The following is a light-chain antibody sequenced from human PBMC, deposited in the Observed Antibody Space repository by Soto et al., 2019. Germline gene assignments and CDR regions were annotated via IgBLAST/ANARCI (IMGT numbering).Light chain of an antibody. CDR1: SGSVSTSYY. Sequence: QAVVTQEPSFSVSPGRTVTLTCGLSSGSVSTSYYPSWYQQTPGQAPRTLIHSTNTRSSGVPDRFSGSILGNKAALTITGAQADDESDYYCVLYMGSGIWVFGGGTQLTVL. CDR2: STN. CDR3: VLYMGSGIWV. J-gene: IGLJ3*02. V-gene: IGLV8-61*01.